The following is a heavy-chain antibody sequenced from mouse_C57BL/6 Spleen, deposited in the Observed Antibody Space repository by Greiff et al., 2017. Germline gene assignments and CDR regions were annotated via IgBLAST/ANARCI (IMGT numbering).Heavy chain of an antibody. CDR3: ARSFYYDYDGGYAMDY. CDR2: IYWDDDK. V-gene: IGHV8-12*01. J-gene: IGHJ4*01. Sequence: QVTLKVSGPGILQSSQTLSLTCSFSGFSLSTSGMGVSWIRQPSGKGLEWLAHIYWDDDKRYNPSLKSRLTISKDTSRNQVFLKITSVDTADTATYYCARSFYYDYDGGYAMDYWGQGTSVTVSS. CDR1: GFSLSTSGMG. D-gene: IGHD2-4*01.